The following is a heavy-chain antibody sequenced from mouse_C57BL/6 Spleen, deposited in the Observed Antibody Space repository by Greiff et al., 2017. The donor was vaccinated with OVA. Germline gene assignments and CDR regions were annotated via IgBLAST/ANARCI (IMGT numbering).Heavy chain of an antibody. CDR2: IYPSDSET. J-gene: IGHJ2*01. D-gene: IGHD2-3*01. CDR1: GYTFTSYW. V-gene: IGHV1-61*01. CDR3: ARDGDGLYYFDY. Sequence: QVQLQQPGAELVRPGSSVKLSCKASGYTFTSYWMDWVKQRPGQGLEWIGNIYPSDSETHYNQKFKDKATLTVDKSSSTAYMQLSSLTSEDSAVYYCARDGDGLYYFDYWGQGTTLTVSS.